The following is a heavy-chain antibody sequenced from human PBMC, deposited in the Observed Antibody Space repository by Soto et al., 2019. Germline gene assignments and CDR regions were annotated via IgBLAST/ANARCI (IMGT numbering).Heavy chain of an antibody. D-gene: IGHD7-27*01. Sequence: QVQLQESGPGLVKPSETLSLMCSVSGGSISNHHWSWIRQPPGKGLEWIGYIYYNGNTNYNPSLKMRVKLSVETSRNHSSLKLTTVTDADTAVYYCTRANWFYDYWGQGTLVTVS. CDR2: IYYNGNT. CDR3: TRANWFYDY. V-gene: IGHV4-59*11. CDR1: GGSISNHH. J-gene: IGHJ4*02.